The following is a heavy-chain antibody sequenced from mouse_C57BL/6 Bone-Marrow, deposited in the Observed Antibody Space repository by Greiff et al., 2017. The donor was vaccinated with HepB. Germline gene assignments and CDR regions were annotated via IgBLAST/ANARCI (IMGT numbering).Heavy chain of an antibody. V-gene: IGHV2-2*01. CDR2: IWSGGST. Sequence: QVQLQQSGPGLVQSSQSLSITCTVSGFSLTSDGVHWVRQSPGKGLEWLGVIWSGGSTDEKAAFISRLSSSKDNSKSQVFFKMNSLQADDTAIYYCARGGYYYGFAYWGQGTLVTVSA. J-gene: IGHJ3*01. D-gene: IGHD1-1*01. CDR1: GFSLTSDG. CDR3: ARGGYYYGFAY.